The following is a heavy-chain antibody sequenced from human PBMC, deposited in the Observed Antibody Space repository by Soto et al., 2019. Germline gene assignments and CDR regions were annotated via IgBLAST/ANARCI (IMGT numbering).Heavy chain of an antibody. Sequence: PSETLSLTCAVYGGSFSGYYWSWIRQPPGKGLEWIGEINHSGSTNYNPSLKSRVTISVDTSKNQFSLKLSSVTAADTAVYYCARGLYSSSWYYWFDPWGKGTLVPVPS. CDR3: ARGLYSSSWYYWFDP. CDR1: GGSFSGYY. V-gene: IGHV4-34*01. D-gene: IGHD6-13*01. J-gene: IGHJ5*02. CDR2: INHSGST.